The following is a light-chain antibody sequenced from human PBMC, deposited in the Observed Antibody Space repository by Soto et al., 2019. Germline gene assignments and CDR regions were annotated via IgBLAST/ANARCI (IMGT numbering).Light chain of an antibody. CDR3: LQGSHWPWT. CDR2: KVS. J-gene: IGKJ1*01. V-gene: IGKV2-30*01. CDR1: QSLVSSDGNTY. Sequence: DGLMTQSPLSLPVTLGQPASISCRSSQSLVSSDGNTYLNWYQQRPGQSPRRLIYKVSNRDSGVPDRFSGSGSGTDFTLKISRVEAEDVGVYYCLQGSHWPWTFGQGTKVEI.